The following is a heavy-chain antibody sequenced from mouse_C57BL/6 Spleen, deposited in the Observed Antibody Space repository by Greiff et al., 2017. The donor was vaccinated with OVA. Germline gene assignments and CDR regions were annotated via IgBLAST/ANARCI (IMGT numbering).Heavy chain of an antibody. J-gene: IGHJ1*03. CDR1: GYTFTSYW. V-gene: IGHV1-64*01. Sequence: QVQLQQPGAELVKPGASVKLSCKASGYTFTSYWMHWVKQRPGQGLEWIGMIHPNSGSTNYNEKFKSKATLTVDKSSSTAYMQLSSLTSEDSAVYYCARDDYDEGWDFDVWGTGTTVTVSS. CDR3: ARDDYDEGWDFDV. D-gene: IGHD2-4*01. CDR2: IHPNSGST.